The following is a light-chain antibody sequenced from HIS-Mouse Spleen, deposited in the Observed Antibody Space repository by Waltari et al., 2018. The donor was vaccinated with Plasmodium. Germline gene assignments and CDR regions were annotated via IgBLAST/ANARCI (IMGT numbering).Light chain of an antibody. V-gene: IGKV1D-8*02. CDR2: AAS. J-gene: IGKJ2*01. CDR3: QQYYSFPYT. CDR1: QGISSF. Sequence: AILMTHSQSLLPSPQEDRATTRCLMSQGISSFLAWDHQKPGKAPDLLIYAASTLQSGVPSRFSGRGSGTDFTLTISCLQSEDFATYYCQQYYSFPYTFGQGTKLEIK.